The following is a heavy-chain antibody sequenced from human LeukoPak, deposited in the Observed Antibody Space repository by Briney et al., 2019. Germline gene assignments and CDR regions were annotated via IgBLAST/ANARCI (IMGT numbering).Heavy chain of an antibody. V-gene: IGHV4-34*01. D-gene: IGHD3-22*01. CDR1: GGSFSGYY. CDR3: ARGQAPYSDDSGYYAGGFYYFDN. J-gene: IGHJ4*02. Sequence: SETLSLTCAVYGGSFSGYYWSWIRQSSGKGLEWIGEINHSGSAKYNPSLKSRVSISVTLSKNQFSLDLSSVTAADTAVYYCARGQAPYSDDSGYYAGGFYYFDNWGQGTLVTVSS. CDR2: INHSGSA.